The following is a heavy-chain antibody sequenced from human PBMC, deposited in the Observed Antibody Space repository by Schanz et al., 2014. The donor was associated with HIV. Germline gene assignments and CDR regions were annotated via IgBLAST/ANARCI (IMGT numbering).Heavy chain of an antibody. CDR3: VKDSGTLVSGARWFDP. V-gene: IGHV3-9*01. D-gene: IGHD6-19*01. CDR2: ISWNSGSR. Sequence: EVQLVESGGGLVQPGRSLRLSCAASGFTFDDYAMYWVRQAPGKGLEWVSSISWNSGSRGYADSVKGRFTISRDNDNDSLYLQMNSLRVEDTALYYCVKDSGTLVSGARWFDPWGQGTQVTVSS. CDR1: GFTFDDYA. J-gene: IGHJ5*02.